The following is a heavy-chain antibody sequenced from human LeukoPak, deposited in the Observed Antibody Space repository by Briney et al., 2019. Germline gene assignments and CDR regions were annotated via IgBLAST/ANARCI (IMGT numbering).Heavy chain of an antibody. CDR1: GFTFSSYE. J-gene: IGHJ2*01. Sequence: QAGGSLRLSCAASGFTFSSYEMNWVRQTPGKGLEWVSYIRSSGITVYYADSVKGRFTMSRDNAKNSLFLQMNSLRAEDTAVYYCARDQTRGFDLWGRGTLVTVSS. V-gene: IGHV3-48*03. D-gene: IGHD4-11*01. CDR3: ARDQTRGFDL. CDR2: IRSSGITV.